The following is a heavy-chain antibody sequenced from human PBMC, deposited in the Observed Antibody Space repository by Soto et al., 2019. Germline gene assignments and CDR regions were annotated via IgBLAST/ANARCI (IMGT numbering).Heavy chain of an antibody. CDR1: GFTFSSYA. Sequence: GGSLRLSCAASGFTFSSYAMSWVRQAPGKGLEWVSAISGSGGSTYYADSVKGRFTISRDNSKNTLYLQMNSLRAEDTAVYYCAKAKGYYDILTGYPDYWGQGTLVTVSS. CDR3: AKAKGYYDILTGYPDY. CDR2: ISGSGGST. J-gene: IGHJ4*02. V-gene: IGHV3-23*01. D-gene: IGHD3-9*01.